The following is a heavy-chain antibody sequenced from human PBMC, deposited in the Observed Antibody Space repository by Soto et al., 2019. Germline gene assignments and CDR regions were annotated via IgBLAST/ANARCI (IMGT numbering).Heavy chain of an antibody. V-gene: IGHV3-15*07. CDR1: GFTFSNAW. J-gene: IGHJ6*02. CDR2: IKSKTDGGTT. CDR3: TTPMVTDWAYYRLDV. D-gene: IGHD5-18*01. Sequence: GGSLRLSCAASGFTFSNAWMNWVRQAPGKGLEWVGRIKSKTDGGTTDYAAPVKGRFTISRDDSKNTLYLQMNSLKTEDTAVYYCTTPMVTDWAYYRLDVWGQGTTVTVSS.